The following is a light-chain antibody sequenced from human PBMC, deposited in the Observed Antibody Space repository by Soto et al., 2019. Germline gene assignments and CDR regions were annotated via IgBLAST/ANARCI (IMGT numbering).Light chain of an antibody. J-gene: IGLJ1*01. Sequence: QSALTQPRSVSGSPGQSVTISCTGTSSDVGGYDYVSWYQQHPGKAPELMLYDVSKRPSGVPDRFSGSKSGNTASLTISGLQAEDEADYYCSSFTSRFTFVFGTGTKLTVL. CDR2: DVS. V-gene: IGLV2-11*01. CDR3: SSFTSRFTFV. CDR1: SSDVGGYDY.